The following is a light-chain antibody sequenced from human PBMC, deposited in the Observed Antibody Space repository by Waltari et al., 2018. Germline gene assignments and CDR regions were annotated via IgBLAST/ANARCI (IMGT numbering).Light chain of an antibody. CDR3: KQLNSYLFT. Sequence: IQLTQSPSSLSASVGDRVTITCRASKGISSSLSWYQQKPGKAPNLLLFAASTLRSGVPSRFSGSGSGTDCTLTISSLQPEDFATYYCKQLNSYLFTFGPGTKVDIK. CDR2: AAS. CDR1: KGISSS. V-gene: IGKV1-9*01. J-gene: IGKJ3*01.